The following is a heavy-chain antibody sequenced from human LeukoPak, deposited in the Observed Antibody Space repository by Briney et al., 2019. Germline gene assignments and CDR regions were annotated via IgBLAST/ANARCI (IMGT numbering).Heavy chain of an antibody. CDR1: GGSFSGYY. V-gene: IGHV4-34*01. D-gene: IGHD6-13*01. CDR2: INHSGST. J-gene: IGHJ5*02. CDR3: ARIYIGGYSRSPNYNWFDP. Sequence: SETLSLTCAVYGGSFSGYYWSWIRQPPGKGLEWIGEINHSGSTNYNPSIKSRVTISVDTSKNQFSLNLTSVTAADTAVYYSARIYIGGYSRSPNYNWFDPRGQGTLVTVSS.